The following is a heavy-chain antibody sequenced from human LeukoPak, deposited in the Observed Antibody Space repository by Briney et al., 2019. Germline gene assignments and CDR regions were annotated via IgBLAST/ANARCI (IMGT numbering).Heavy chain of an antibody. CDR3: ARRFSI. CDR1: GGSFSGYY. V-gene: IGHV4-34*01. D-gene: IGHD2-21*01. CDR2: INHSGST. J-gene: IGHJ4*02. Sequence: SETLSLTCAVYGGSFSGYYWSWIRQPPGKGLEWIGEINHSGSTNYNPSLKSRVTISVDTSKNQFSLKLSSVTAADTAVYYCARRFSIWGQGTLVTVSS.